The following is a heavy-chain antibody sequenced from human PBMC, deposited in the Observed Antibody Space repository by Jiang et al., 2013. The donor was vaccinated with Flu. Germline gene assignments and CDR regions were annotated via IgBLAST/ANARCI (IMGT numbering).Heavy chain of an antibody. D-gene: IGHD2-2*01. CDR2: IRNKLYRGTT. CDR1: GFSFGDYA. Sequence: VQLVESGGGLVQPGRSLRLSCTASGFSFGDYAVSWLRQAPGKGLEWVGFIRNKLYRGTTDYAASAKGRFTISRDDSKSIAYLQMNSLKTEDTAVYYCTRDLVRDVILIPATYFDYWGQGALVTVSS. V-gene: IGHV3-49*03. CDR3: TRDLVRDVILIPATYFDY. J-gene: IGHJ4*02.